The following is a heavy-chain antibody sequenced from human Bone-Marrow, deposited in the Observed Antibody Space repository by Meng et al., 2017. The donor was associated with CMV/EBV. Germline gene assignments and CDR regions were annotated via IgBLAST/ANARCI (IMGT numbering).Heavy chain of an antibody. CDR2: IIPILGIA. CDR1: GGTFSSYA. V-gene: IGHV1-69*10. D-gene: IGHD6-13*01. J-gene: IGHJ6*02. CDR3: AREGSSIPNYYYYYGMDV. Sequence: SVKVSCKASGGTFSSYAISWVRQAPGQGLEWMGGIIPILGIANYAQKFQGRVTITADKSTSTAYMELSSLRSEDTAVYYCAREGSSIPNYYYYYGMDVWVQGTTVTVSS.